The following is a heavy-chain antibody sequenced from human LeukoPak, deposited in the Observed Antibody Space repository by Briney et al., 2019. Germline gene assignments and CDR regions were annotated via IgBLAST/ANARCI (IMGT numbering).Heavy chain of an antibody. D-gene: IGHD3-16*02. CDR1: GASISSGDYY. CDR3: VRGPNYVWGSYRYFDC. J-gene: IGHJ4*02. V-gene: IGHV4-30-4*01. Sequence: PSETLSLTCTVSGASISSGDYYWSWIRQAPGKGLEWIGYIYYSGSTSYNPSLKSRVIISVDTSKNQFSLKLTSVTAADTAVYYCVRGPNYVWGSYRYFDCWGQGTLVTVSS. CDR2: IYYSGST.